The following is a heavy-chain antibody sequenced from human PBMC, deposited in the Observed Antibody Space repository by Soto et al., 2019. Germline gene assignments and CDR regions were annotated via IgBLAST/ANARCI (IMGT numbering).Heavy chain of an antibody. Sequence: SETLSLTCTVSGGSISGHCWIWIRQSPGKGLEWIGYIFYTGSTNYNPSLKSRVTLSADTSKNQFSLRLSSVTAADTAVYYCARVGSSGWSPDYWGQGTLVTVSS. D-gene: IGHD6-19*01. CDR3: ARVGSSGWSPDY. CDR2: IFYTGST. J-gene: IGHJ4*02. V-gene: IGHV4-59*11. CDR1: GGSISGHC.